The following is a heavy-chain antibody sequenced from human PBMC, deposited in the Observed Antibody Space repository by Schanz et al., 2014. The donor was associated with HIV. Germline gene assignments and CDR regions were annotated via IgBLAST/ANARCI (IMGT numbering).Heavy chain of an antibody. D-gene: IGHD2-21*02. V-gene: IGHV3-23*01. Sequence: EEQMLESGGGLVQPGGSLRLSCAASGFTFSSYAMSWVRQAPGKGLEWVSAISGSGRKRYYADAVKGRFTISRDNSRDTLYLQMDSLRGDDTAIYYCAKDVLSDDASGDDLIMEAWGQGTTVMVS. J-gene: IGHJ6*02. CDR3: AKDVLSDDASGDDLIMEA. CDR2: ISGSGRKR. CDR1: GFTFSSYA.